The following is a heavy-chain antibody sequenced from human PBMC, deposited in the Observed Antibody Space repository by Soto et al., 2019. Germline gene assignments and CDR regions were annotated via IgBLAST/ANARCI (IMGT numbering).Heavy chain of an antibody. CDR3: VKEDDTTGYYPFDS. Sequence: QVQLVESGGGVVQPGRSLTLSCAASGFTFSSYGMHWVRQAPGKGLEWVTFISYDANNKYFGDSVKGRFSISRDNSRNTMHLEMNSLIVDDTAVYYCVKEDDTTGYYPFDSWGQGTLVTVSS. CDR1: GFTFSSYG. V-gene: IGHV3-30*18. D-gene: IGHD3-9*01. CDR2: ISYDANNK. J-gene: IGHJ4*02.